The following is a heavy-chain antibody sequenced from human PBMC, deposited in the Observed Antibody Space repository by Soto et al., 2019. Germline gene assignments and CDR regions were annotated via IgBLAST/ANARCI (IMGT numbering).Heavy chain of an antibody. CDR3: VRLMSTDTTGYFDY. CDR2: VYWHDDK. J-gene: IGHJ4*02. Sequence: QITLKHSGPPLVKPTQTLTLTCTVSGFSLTTPGLGVGWIRQPPGKALEWLTLVYWHDDKRYSSSLRDRLTIATDTSNHQVVLSMTNMDPEDSATYYCVRLMSTDTTGYFDYWGQGIVVTVSS. D-gene: IGHD1-1*01. CDR1: GFSLTTPGLG. V-gene: IGHV2-5*01.